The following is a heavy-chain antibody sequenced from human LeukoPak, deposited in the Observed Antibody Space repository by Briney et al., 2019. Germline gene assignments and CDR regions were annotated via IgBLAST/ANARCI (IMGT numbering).Heavy chain of an antibody. CDR2: ISYDGSSK. Sequence: GSLRLSCAASGFTFSTYAMHWVRQAPGKGLEWVAVISYDGSSKYYADSVKGRFTISRDNSKNTLYLEVISLTAEDTAVYYCAKDDAWLRFGEWSQGTLVTVSS. J-gene: IGHJ4*02. CDR3: AKDDAWLRFGE. D-gene: IGHD3-10*01. V-gene: IGHV3-30*04. CDR1: GFTFSTYA.